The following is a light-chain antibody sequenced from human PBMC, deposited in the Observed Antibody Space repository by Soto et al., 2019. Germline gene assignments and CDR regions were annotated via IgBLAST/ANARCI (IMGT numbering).Light chain of an antibody. CDR1: QSVSSY. J-gene: IGKJ1*01. Sequence: EIVLTQSPATLSLSPGERATLSCRASQSVSSYLAWYQQKPGQAPRLLIYDASNRATGIPARFSGSGSGTDFTLTISSLEPEDVAVYYCQQRSNWPWTLGQGTKVDI. CDR3: QQRSNWPWT. CDR2: DAS. V-gene: IGKV3-11*01.